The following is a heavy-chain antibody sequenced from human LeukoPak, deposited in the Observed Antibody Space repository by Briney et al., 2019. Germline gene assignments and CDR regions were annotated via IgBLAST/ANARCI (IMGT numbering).Heavy chain of an antibody. CDR1: GGTFSSYA. CDR3: ALTPRGYYGSGSYYKGDFDY. CDR2: IIPIFGIA. V-gene: IGHV1-69*04. Sequence: GASVKVSCKASGGTFSSYAISWVRQAPGQGLEWMGRIIPIFGIANYAQKFQGRVTITADKSTSTAYMELSSLRSEDTAVYYCALTPRGYYGSGSYYKGDFDYWGQGTLVTVSS. J-gene: IGHJ4*02. D-gene: IGHD3-10*01.